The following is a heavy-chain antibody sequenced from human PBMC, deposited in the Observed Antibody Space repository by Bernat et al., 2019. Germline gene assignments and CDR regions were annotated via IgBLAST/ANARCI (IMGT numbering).Heavy chain of an antibody. CDR3: AEDRHAEWDGAFDV. D-gene: IGHD1-26*01. CDR2: ISYDGSNK. CDR1: GFTFSSYG. J-gene: IGHJ4*02. Sequence: QVQLVESGGGVVQPGRSLRLSCAASGFTFSSYGMHWVRQAPGKGLEWVAVISYDGSNKYYADSVKGRFTISRDNSKNTLYLQMNRLRAEDTAVYYWAEDRHAEWDGAFDVWGQGTLVTVSS. V-gene: IGHV3-30*18.